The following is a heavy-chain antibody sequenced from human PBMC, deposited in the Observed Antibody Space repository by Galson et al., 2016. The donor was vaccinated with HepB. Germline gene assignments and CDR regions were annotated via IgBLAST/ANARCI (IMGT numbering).Heavy chain of an antibody. J-gene: IGHJ4*02. Sequence: CAISGDSVSSYTGVWNWIRQSPSRGLEWLGRTYYRSQWYYHYAESVKGRIIIYPDTSRNHFSLRLTSVTPEDTAVYYCARDSPGNSFFDYWSQGTLVTVSS. CDR3: ARDSPGNSFFDY. V-gene: IGHV6-1*01. D-gene: IGHD4-23*01. CDR2: TYYRSQWYY. CDR1: GDSVSSYTGV.